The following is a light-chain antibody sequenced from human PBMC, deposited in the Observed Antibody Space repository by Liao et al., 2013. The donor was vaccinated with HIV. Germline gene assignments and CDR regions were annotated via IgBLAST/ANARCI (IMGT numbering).Light chain of an antibody. CDR2: YDN. V-gene: IGLV3-21*01. Sequence: SYVLTQPPSVSVAPGKTARITCGGNNIGSKSVHWYQHKPGQAPVLVIYYDNDRPSGIPERFSGSNSGNTATLTISRVEAGDEADYYCQAWDSSTVVFGGGTKLTVL. CDR3: QAWDSSTVV. J-gene: IGLJ2*01. CDR1: NIGSKS.